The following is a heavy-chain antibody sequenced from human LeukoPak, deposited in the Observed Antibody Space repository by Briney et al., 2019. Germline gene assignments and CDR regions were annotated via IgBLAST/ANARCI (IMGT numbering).Heavy chain of an antibody. J-gene: IGHJ6*03. D-gene: IGHD6-6*01. CDR1: GGSMKRYY. V-gene: IGHV4-59*01. CDR2: IDDSGKT. CDR3: ARDSSPAALPYMDA. Sequence: PSETLSLTCLVSGGSMKRYYWTWIREAPGKGLEWLGNIDDSGKTNYSPSLKSRVTISLDTSKNQFSLRVTSVTPADRALYFCARDSSPAALPYMDAWGKGTTVTVSS.